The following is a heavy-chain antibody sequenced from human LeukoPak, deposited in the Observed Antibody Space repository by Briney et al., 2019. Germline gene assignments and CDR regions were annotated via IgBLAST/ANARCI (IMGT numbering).Heavy chain of an antibody. CDR3: AKSHYYDSSGYYRWDYFDY. V-gene: IGHV3-7*03. CDR1: GFTFSNFW. J-gene: IGHJ4*02. Sequence: GGSLRLSCTASGFTFSNFWMGWVRQAPGKGLEWVANIKQDETEKFYLGSVKGRFTISRDNAKNSLYLQMNSLRAEDTAVYYCAKSHYYDSSGYYRWDYFDYWGQGTLVTVSS. CDR2: IKQDETEK. D-gene: IGHD3-22*01.